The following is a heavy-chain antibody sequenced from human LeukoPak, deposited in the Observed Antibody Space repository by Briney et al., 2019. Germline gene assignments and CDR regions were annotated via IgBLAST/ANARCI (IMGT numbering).Heavy chain of an antibody. CDR1: GFTFSTSA. CDR3: AAVPGVPTGITIPYPSWYGMDV. V-gene: IGHV1-58*01. D-gene: IGHD2-2*01. CDR2: IVVGSGDT. J-gene: IGHJ6*02. Sequence: TSVKVPCKASGFTFSTSAVQWVRQARGQRPEWIGWIVVGSGDTNYAQKFQERVTITRDMSTSTAYMELSSLRSEDTAVYYCAAVPGVPTGITIPYPSWYGMDVWGQGTTVTVSS.